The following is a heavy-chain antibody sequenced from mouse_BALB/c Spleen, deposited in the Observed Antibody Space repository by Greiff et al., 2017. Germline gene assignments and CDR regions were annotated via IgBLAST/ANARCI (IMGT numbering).Heavy chain of an antibody. V-gene: IGHV14-4*02. CDR2: IDPENGDT. J-gene: IGHJ4*01. CDR1: GFNIKDYY. Sequence: EVQLQESGAELVRSGASVKLSCTASGFNIKDYYMHWVKQRPEQGLEWIGWIDPENGDTEYAPKFQGKATMTADTSSNTAYLQLSSLTSEDTAVYYCNAWRGNYAMDYWGQGTSVTVSS. CDR3: NAWRGNYAMDY.